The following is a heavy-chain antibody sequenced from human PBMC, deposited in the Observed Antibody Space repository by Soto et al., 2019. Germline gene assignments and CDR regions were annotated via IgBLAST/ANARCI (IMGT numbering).Heavy chain of an antibody. D-gene: IGHD3-9*01. CDR1: GYTLTIYA. J-gene: IGHJ5*02. CDR3: ARGIDILTGSNWFDP. V-gene: IGHV1-3*01. CDR2: INAGNGNT. Sequence: ASVKVSCKASGYTLTIYAMHWVRQAHGQRLEWMGWINAGNGNTKYSQKFQGRVTITRDTSASTAYMELSSLRSEDTAVYYCARGIDILTGSNWFDPWGQGTLVTVSS.